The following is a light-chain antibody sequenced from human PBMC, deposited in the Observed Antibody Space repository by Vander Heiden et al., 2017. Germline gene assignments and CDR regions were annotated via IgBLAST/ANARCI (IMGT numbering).Light chain of an antibody. CDR2: ATS. V-gene: IGKV1-39*01. Sequence: DIQMTQSPSSLSASVGDRVTITCRASQSIADYLNWYQQKPGKAPKLLIYATSSLQGGVPSRFSGSGSGTDFTLTTRTLQPEDFATYYCQQTDSTPQWTFGQGTRVEIK. CDR1: QSIADY. CDR3: QQTDSTPQWT. J-gene: IGKJ1*01.